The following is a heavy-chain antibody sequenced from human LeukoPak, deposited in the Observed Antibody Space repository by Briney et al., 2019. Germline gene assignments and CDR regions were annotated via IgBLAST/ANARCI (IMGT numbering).Heavy chain of an antibody. CDR1: GFVFRSYA. V-gene: IGHV3-30*02. CDR2: IRFDGSNK. J-gene: IGHJ6*03. Sequence: GGSLRLSCAASGFVFRSYAMHWFRQAPGKGLEWVAFIRFDGSNKYYADSVKGRFTISRDNSKNTLYLQMNSLRAEDTAVYYCARGISYDMGVWGKGTTVTVSS. CDR3: ARGISYDMGV.